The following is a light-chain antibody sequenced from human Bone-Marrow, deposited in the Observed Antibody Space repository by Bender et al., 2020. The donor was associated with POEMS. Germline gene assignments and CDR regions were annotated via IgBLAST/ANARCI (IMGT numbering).Light chain of an antibody. CDR1: SRDVGSYNL. Sequence: QSALTQPASVSGSPGQSITMSCTGTSRDVGSYNLVSWYQQHPGKAPKLMIYEDNKRPSGVSNLFSGSKSGNTASLTISGLQAEDEGDYYCCSYAGSRTLIFGGGTKLTVL. J-gene: IGLJ2*01. V-gene: IGLV2-23*01. CDR2: EDN. CDR3: CSYAGSRTLI.